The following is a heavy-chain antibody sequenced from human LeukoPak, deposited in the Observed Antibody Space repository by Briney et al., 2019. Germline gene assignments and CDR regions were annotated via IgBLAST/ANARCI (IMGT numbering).Heavy chain of an antibody. Sequence: SETLSLTCTVSGGSISSYYRSWIRQPPGKGLEWIGYIYYSGSTNYNPSLKSRVTISVDTSKNQFSLKLSSVTAADTAVYYCARADIVVVPAAIDWFDPWGQGTLVTVSS. CDR2: IYYSGST. J-gene: IGHJ5*02. V-gene: IGHV4-59*01. D-gene: IGHD2-2*02. CDR1: GGSISSYY. CDR3: ARADIVVVPAAIDWFDP.